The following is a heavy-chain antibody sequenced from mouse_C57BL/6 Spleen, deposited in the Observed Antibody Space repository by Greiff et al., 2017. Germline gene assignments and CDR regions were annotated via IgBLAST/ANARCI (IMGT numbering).Heavy chain of an antibody. J-gene: IGHJ3*01. CDR3: GWDPFAY. Sequence: VKLMESGPELVKPGASVKISCKASGYAFSSSWMNWVKQRPGKGLEWIGRIYPGDGDTNYNGKFKGKATLTADKSSSTAYMQLSSLTSEDSAVYFCGWDPFAYWGQGTLVTVSA. V-gene: IGHV1-82*01. D-gene: IGHD4-1*01. CDR2: IYPGDGDT. CDR1: GYAFSSSW.